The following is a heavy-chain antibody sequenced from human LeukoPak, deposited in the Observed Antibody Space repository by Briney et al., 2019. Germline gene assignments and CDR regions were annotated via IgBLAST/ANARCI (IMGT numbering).Heavy chain of an antibody. J-gene: IGHJ6*03. D-gene: IGHD2-2*01. V-gene: IGHV1-2*02. CDR1: GYTFTGYY. CDR2: INPNSGGT. Sequence: ASVKVSCKASGYTFTGYYMHWVRQAPGQGLEWMGWINPNSGGTNYAQKFQGRVTMTRDTSISTAYMELSRLRSDDTAVYYCARDLTYCSSTSCRRSYYYYYYMDVWGKGTTVTVSS. CDR3: ARDLTYCSSTSCRRSYYYYYYMDV.